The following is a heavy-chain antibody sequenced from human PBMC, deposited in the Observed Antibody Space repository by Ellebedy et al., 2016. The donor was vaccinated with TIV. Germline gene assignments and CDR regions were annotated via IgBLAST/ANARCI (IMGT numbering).Heavy chain of an antibody. CDR2: ISAYNDNT. CDR3: ARALGEQWLVPTHMDV. Sequence: AASVKVSCKASGYTFTSYGISWVRQAPGQGLEWMGWISAYNDNTNYAQKLQGRVTMTTDTSTSTAYMELRSLRSDDTAVYYCARALGEQWLVPTHMDVWGQGTTVTVSS. V-gene: IGHV1-18*01. J-gene: IGHJ6*02. CDR1: GYTFTSYG. D-gene: IGHD6-19*01.